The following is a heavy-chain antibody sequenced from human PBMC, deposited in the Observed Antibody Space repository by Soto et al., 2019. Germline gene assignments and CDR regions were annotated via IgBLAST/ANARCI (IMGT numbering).Heavy chain of an antibody. V-gene: IGHV1-18*01. Sequence: ASVKVSCKASGYTFTSYGISWVRQAPGQGLEWMGWISAYNGNTNYAQKLQGRVNMTTDTSTSTAYMELRSLRSDDKAVYYCARVGMHVQGVVVPAAIPTNWFDPWGQGTLVTVSS. D-gene: IGHD2-2*01. CDR3: ARVGMHVQGVVVPAAIPTNWFDP. CDR1: GYTFTSYG. CDR2: ISAYNGNT. J-gene: IGHJ5*02.